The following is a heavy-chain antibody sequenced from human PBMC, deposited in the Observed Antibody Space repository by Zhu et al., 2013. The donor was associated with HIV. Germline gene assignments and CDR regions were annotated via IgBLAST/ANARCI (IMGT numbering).Heavy chain of an antibody. J-gene: IGHJ5*02. CDR1: GYTFTNLD. CDR2: MNPRSGYS. Sequence: VQLVQSGAEVKKPGASVKVSCKASGYTFTNLDINWVRQATGQGLEWVGWMNPRSGYSGFAQKFQGRVTMTRDTSIATAYMELSSLTSEDTAVYYCAREYRGTSQNLDWLGERDWLDPWGQGTPVTVSS. D-gene: IGHD3-9*01. CDR3: AREYRGTSQNLDWLGERDWLDP. V-gene: IGHV1-8*02.